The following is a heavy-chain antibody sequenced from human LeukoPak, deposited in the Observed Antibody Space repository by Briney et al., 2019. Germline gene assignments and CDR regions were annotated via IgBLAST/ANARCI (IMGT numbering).Heavy chain of an antibody. Sequence: PGGSLRLSCAASGFTFSSYAMSWVRQAPGKGLEWVSAISGSGGSTYYADSVKGRFTISRDNSKNTLYLQMNSLRAEDTAVYYCAKLLPKQWLVPGLNYWSQGTLVTVSS. CDR1: GFTFSSYA. D-gene: IGHD6-19*01. V-gene: IGHV3-23*01. CDR3: AKLLPKQWLVPGLNY. CDR2: ISGSGGST. J-gene: IGHJ4*02.